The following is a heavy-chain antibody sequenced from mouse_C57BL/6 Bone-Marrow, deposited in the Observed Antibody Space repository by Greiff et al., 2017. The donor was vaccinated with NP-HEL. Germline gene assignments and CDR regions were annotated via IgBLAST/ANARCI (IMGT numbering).Heavy chain of an antibody. CDR3: TFITTVVAKGFAY. D-gene: IGHD1-1*01. J-gene: IGHJ3*01. Sequence: EVQVVESGAELVRPGASVKLSCTASGFNIKDYYMHWVKQRPEQGLEWIGRIDPEDGDTEYAPKFQGKATMTADTSSNTAYLQLSSLTSEDTAVYYCTFITTVVAKGFAYWGQGTLVTVSA. CDR2: IDPEDGDT. CDR1: GFNIKDYY. V-gene: IGHV14-1*01.